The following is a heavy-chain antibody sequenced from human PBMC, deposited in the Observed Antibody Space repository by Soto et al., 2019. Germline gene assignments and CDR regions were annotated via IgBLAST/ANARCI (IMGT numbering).Heavy chain of an antibody. Sequence: EVQLLESGGGLVQPGGSLRLSCAASGFPFSSRAMSWVRQAPGEGLEWVSAISGSGTITYYADSVKGRFTISSDTSKNTFYLQMNSLRADDRAVYYCAEWARYCSGADCRAWGQGTLVTVSS. CDR3: AEWARYCSGADCRA. D-gene: IGHD2-15*01. CDR1: GFPFSSRA. J-gene: IGHJ5*02. V-gene: IGHV3-23*01. CDR2: ISGSGTIT.